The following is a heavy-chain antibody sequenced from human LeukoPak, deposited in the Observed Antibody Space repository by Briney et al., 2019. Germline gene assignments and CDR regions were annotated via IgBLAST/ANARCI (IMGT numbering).Heavy chain of an antibody. Sequence: ASVTVSCKVSGYTLTELSMHWVRQAPGKGLEWMGGFDPEDGETIYAQKFQGRVTMTEDTSTDTAYMELSSLRSEDTAVYYCATDLPYYDSSGYHFGYWGQGTLVTVSS. CDR3: ATDLPYYDSSGYHFGY. J-gene: IGHJ4*02. V-gene: IGHV1-24*01. CDR2: FDPEDGET. CDR1: GYTLTELS. D-gene: IGHD3-22*01.